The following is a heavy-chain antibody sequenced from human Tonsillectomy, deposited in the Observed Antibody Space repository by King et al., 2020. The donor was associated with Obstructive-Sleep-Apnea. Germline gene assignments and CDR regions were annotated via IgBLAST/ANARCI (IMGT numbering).Heavy chain of an antibody. D-gene: IGHD5-24*01. J-gene: IGHJ4*02. CDR1: GYTFSSYD. Sequence: LVQSGAEVKKPGASVKVSCKTSGYTFSSYDINWVRQATGQGLEWMGWMNPRSGSTGYAQKFQGRVTMTRNIYINTAYMELSSLRSEDTAVYYCTRGVGDDGYTGYLWGQGTLVTVSS. V-gene: IGHV1-8*01. CDR3: TRGVGDDGYTGYL. CDR2: MNPRSGST.